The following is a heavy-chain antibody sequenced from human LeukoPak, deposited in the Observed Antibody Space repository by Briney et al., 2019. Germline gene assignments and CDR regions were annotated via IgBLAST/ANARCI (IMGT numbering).Heavy chain of an antibody. CDR3: ARGGSDTAMAHDY. J-gene: IGHJ4*02. D-gene: IGHD5-18*01. Sequence: GGSLRLSCAASGFTFSSYWMHWVRQAPGKGLVWVSRINSDGSSTNYADSVKGRFTISRDDAKNTLYLQVNSLRAEDTAVYFCARGGSDTAMAHDYWGQGTLVTVSS. CDR1: GFTFSSYW. CDR2: INSDGSST. V-gene: IGHV3-74*01.